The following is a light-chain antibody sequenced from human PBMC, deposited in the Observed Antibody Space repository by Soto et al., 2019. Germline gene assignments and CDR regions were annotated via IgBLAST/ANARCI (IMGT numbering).Light chain of an antibody. J-gene: IGKJ4*01. V-gene: IGKV3-11*01. CDR1: QSVSSY. CDR3: QQGSNWPPGLT. Sequence: IVMTQSPATLSVSPGERATLSCRASQSVSSYLAWYQQKPGQAPRLLIYDASIRATGIPARFSGSGSGTDFTLTISSLEPEDFAVYYCQQGSNWPPGLTFGGGTRWIS. CDR2: DAS.